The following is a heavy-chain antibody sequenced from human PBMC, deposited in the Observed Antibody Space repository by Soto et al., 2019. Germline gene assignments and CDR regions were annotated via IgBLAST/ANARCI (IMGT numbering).Heavy chain of an antibody. J-gene: IGHJ4*02. CDR2: ISSNGGST. CDR3: ARVGGTVTTLDY. Sequence: PGGSLRLSCAASGFTFSSYAMHWVRQAPGKGLEYVSAISSNGGSTYYANSVKGRFTISRDNSKKTLYLQMGSLRAEDMAVYYCARVGGTVTTLDYWGQGTLVTVSS. D-gene: IGHD4-17*01. CDR1: GFTFSSYA. V-gene: IGHV3-64*01.